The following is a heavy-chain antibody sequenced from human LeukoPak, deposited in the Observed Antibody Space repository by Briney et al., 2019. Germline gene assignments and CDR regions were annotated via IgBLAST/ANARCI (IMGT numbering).Heavy chain of an antibody. Sequence: ASVKVSCTASGYTFTSYGISWVRQAPGQGLEWMGWISAYNGNTNYAQKLQGRVTMTTDTSTSTAYMELRSLRSDDTAVYYCARDRRDDFWSGLYYYYHYGMDVWGQGTTVTVSS. CDR3: ARDRRDDFWSGLYYYYHYGMDV. D-gene: IGHD3-3*01. J-gene: IGHJ6*02. CDR2: ISAYNGNT. CDR1: GYTFTSYG. V-gene: IGHV1-18*01.